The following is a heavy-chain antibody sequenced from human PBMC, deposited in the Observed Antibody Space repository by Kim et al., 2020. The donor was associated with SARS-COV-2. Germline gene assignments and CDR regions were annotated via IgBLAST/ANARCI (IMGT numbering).Heavy chain of an antibody. V-gene: IGHV3-74*01. CDR3: ARETFLSGVRYFDV. CDR2: MNFDGSST. J-gene: IGHJ2*01. D-gene: IGHD3-3*02. CDR1: GFTFREYW. Sequence: GGSLRLSCAASGFTFREYWMHWVRQAPGKGMVWVSRMNFDGSSTTYADSVKGRFTISRDNARNTLYLRMSSLTAEDTAVYFCARETFLSGVRYFDVWGRG.